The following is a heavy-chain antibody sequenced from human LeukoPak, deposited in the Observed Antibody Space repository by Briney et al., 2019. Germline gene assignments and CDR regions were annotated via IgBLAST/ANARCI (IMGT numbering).Heavy chain of an antibody. CDR3: ARAYSSGHNWFDP. Sequence: SETLSLTCAVYGGSFSGYYWSWIRQPPGKGLEWIGEINQSGSTNYNPSLKSRVTISVDTSKNQFSLKLSSVTAADTAVYYCARAYSSGHNWFDPWGQGTLVTVSS. D-gene: IGHD6-19*01. V-gene: IGHV4-34*01. CDR1: GGSFSGYY. CDR2: INQSGST. J-gene: IGHJ5*02.